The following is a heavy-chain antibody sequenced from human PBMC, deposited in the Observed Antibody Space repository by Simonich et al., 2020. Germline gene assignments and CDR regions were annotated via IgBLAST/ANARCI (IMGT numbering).Heavy chain of an antibody. D-gene: IGHD3-3*01. J-gene: IGHJ4*02. V-gene: IGHV3-21*01. CDR2: ISSSNSYI. CDR1: GFTFSSYS. CDR3: ARKRFLEWFFDY. Sequence: EVQLVESGGGLVKPGGSLRLSCAASGFTFSSYSMNWVRQAPGKGVEWFYSISSSNSYINYADSVKGRFTISRDNAKNSLYLQMNSLRAEDTAVYYCARKRFLEWFFDYWGQGTLVTVSS.